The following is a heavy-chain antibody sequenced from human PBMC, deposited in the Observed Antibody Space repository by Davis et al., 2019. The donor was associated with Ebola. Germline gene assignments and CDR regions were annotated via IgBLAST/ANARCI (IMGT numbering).Heavy chain of an antibody. J-gene: IGHJ6*02. CDR1: GFTFSSYW. CDR2: INSDGSST. CDR3: AKDRGGYSYSYVVYYYYGMDV. V-gene: IGHV3-74*01. D-gene: IGHD5-18*01. Sequence: GESLKISCAASGFTFSSYWMHWVRQAPGKGLVWVSRINSDGSSTSYADSVKGRFTISRDNAKNTLYLQMNSLRAEDTAVYYCAKDRGGYSYSYVVYYYYGMDVWGQGTTVTVSS.